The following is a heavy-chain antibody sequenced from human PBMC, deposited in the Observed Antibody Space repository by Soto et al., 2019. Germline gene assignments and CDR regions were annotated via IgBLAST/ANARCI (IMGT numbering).Heavy chain of an antibody. CDR3: ARHGVGYCTNGVCPRDVFYYYYMDV. V-gene: IGHV4-59*08. Sequence: PSETLSLTCTVSGGSISSYYWSWIRQPPGKGLEWIGYIYYSGSTNYNPSLKSRVTISVDTSKNQFSLKLSSVTAADTAVYYCARHGVGYCTNGVCPRDVFYYYYMDVSGKGTTVTVSS. CDR1: GGSISSYY. J-gene: IGHJ6*03. CDR2: IYYSGST. D-gene: IGHD2-8*01.